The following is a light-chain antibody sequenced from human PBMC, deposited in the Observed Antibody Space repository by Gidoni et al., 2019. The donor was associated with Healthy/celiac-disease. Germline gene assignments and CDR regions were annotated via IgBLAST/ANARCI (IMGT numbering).Light chain of an antibody. J-gene: IGLJ1*01. Sequence: QSALTHPPPVSGSPVPSLTISCTGTSSDVGGYNYVSWYQQHPGKAPTLMIYELSNRTSGVSNRFSGSKSGNTASLTIAGLQAEEEADYYCSSYTSSSGYVFGTGTKVTVL. CDR2: ELS. CDR1: SSDVGGYNY. CDR3: SSYTSSSGYV. V-gene: IGLV2-14*01.